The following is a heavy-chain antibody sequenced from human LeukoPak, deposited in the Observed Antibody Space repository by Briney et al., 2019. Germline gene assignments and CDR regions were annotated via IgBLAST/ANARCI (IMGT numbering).Heavy chain of an antibody. V-gene: IGHV3-33*01. CDR3: ARSNTMTSNYYYGMDV. J-gene: IGHJ6*02. D-gene: IGHD4-11*01. Sequence: PGRSLRLSCAASGFTFRSHGMQWVRQAPGKGLEWVAVIWYDGSKTYYADSVKGRLTISRDNSKNTLDLQMSSLRAEDTAVYYCARSNTMTSNYYYGMDVWGQGTTVTVSS. CDR1: GFTFRSHG. CDR2: IWYDGSKT.